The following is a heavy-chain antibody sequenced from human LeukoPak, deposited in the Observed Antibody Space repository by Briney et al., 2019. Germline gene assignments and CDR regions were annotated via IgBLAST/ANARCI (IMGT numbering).Heavy chain of an antibody. CDR1: GGSFSGYY. D-gene: IGHD2-2*01. CDR3: ARAGIVVVPAAVGGDPFDY. J-gene: IGHJ4*02. CDR2: INHSGST. Sequence: SETLSLTCAVYGGSFSGYYWSWIRQPPGKGLEWIGEINHSGSTNYNPSLKSRVTISVDTSKNQFSLKLSSVTAADTAVYCCARAGIVVVPAAVGGDPFDYWGQGTLVTVSS. V-gene: IGHV4-34*01.